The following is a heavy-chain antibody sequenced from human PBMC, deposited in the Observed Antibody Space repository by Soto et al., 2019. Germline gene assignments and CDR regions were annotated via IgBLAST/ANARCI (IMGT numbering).Heavy chain of an antibody. D-gene: IGHD6-13*01. J-gene: IGHJ5*02. CDR3: AKDGEYSSSWTNWFDP. Sequence: GGSLRLSCAASGFTFSSFAMTWVRQAPGKGLEWVSATSGSGGTTYYADSVKGRFTISRDNSKNTLYLQMNSLRAEDTAVYYCAKDGEYSSSWTNWFDPWGQGTLVTVSS. V-gene: IGHV3-23*01. CDR1: GFTFSSFA. CDR2: TSGSGGTT.